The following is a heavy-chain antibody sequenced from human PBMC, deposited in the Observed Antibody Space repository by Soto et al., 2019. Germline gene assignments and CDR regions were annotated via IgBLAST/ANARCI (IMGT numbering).Heavy chain of an antibody. CDR3: TTWLTAHFDY. CDR1: GFTFSSYT. V-gene: IGHV3-23*01. CDR2: SSDRRTGNT. J-gene: IGHJ4*02. D-gene: IGHD2-21*02. Sequence: GGSLRLSCAASGFTFSSYTLNWVRRAPGRGLEWVATSSDRRTGNTHYSDSVRGRFTLSRDYSRNILFLQMDSLRADDTALYYCTTWLTAHFDYWGRGTQVTVSS.